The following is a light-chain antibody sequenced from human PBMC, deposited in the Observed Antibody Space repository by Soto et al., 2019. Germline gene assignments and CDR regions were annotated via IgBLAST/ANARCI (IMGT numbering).Light chain of an antibody. CDR1: QSVSSPY. J-gene: IGKJ3*01. V-gene: IGKV3-20*01. CDR2: GAS. Sequence: EVVLTQSPVTLSLSPGERATLSCRASQSVSSPYLAWYQQKPGQPPRLLIYGASSRATDIPDRFIGSGYGTEFTLTIARLAPEDFAMYYCQQYGNSPFTFGSGTKVDI. CDR3: QQYGNSPFT.